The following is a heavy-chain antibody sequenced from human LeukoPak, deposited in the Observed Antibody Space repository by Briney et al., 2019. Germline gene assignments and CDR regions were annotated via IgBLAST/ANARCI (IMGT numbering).Heavy chain of an antibody. CDR3: ARHGGQLDGIGNWFDP. Sequence: GESLKISCKGSGYSFTSYWIGWVRQMPGKGLEWMGIIYPGDSDTRNTPSFQGQVTISADRSISTAYLQWSSLKASDTAMYYCARHGGQLDGIGNWFDPWGQGTLVTVSS. CDR2: IYPGDSDT. V-gene: IGHV5-51*01. CDR1: GYSFTSYW. D-gene: IGHD6-19*01. J-gene: IGHJ5*02.